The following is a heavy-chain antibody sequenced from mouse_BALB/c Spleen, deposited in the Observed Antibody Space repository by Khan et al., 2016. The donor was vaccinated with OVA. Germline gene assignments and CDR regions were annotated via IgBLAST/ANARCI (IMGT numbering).Heavy chain of an antibody. CDR2: INSAGDYA. D-gene: IGHD1-1*01. V-gene: IGHV5-6-3*01. Sequence: EVNVVESGGGLVQPGGSLKLSCAASGFTFSSYGMSWIRQTPDKRLELVATINSAGDYAYSPDSVEGRFTISRDNAKNTLYLQMSSLKSEDTAMYYCERVLYYYGSYFDFWGQGTTLTVSP. CDR1: GFTFSSYG. J-gene: IGHJ2*01. CDR3: ERVLYYYGSYFDF.